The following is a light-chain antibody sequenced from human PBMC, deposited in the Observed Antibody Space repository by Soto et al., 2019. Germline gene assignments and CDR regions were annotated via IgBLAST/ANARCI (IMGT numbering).Light chain of an antibody. CDR2: AAS. J-gene: IGKJ2*01. Sequence: DIQMTQSPSSLSASVGDRVTITCRASQSISSYLNWYQQKPGKAPKLLIYAASSLQSGVPSTFSGSASGTDFSLTISSLQPGDVATYYCQQSYSTLYTFGQGTKVDIK. CDR3: QQSYSTLYT. V-gene: IGKV1-39*01. CDR1: QSISSY.